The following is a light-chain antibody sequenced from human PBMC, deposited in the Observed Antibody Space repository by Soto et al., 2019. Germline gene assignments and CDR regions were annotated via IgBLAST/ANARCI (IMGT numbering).Light chain of an antibody. V-gene: IGKV3-15*01. Sequence: IVMTQSPATLSVSPGERATLSCTASQSISTELAWYQQKPCQPPRLLIYSASTMATGVPARFTGSGSGSEFTLTISGLQSEDFAVYYCQQGHNWPLTFGPGTRMEI. CDR2: SAS. J-gene: IGKJ2*01. CDR3: QQGHNWPLT. CDR1: QSISTE.